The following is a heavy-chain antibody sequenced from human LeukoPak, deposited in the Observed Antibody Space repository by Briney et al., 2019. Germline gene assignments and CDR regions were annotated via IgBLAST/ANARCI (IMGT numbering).Heavy chain of an antibody. CDR3: ARDRDTIPATDAGGDHFHY. CDR2: IYSGDST. J-gene: IGHJ4*02. D-gene: IGHD6-13*01. V-gene: IGHV3-53*01. Sequence: IYSGDSTYYADSVKGRFTISRDNSKNTLYLQMNSLRAEDTAVYYCARDRDTIPATDAGGDHFHYWGQGTLVTVSS.